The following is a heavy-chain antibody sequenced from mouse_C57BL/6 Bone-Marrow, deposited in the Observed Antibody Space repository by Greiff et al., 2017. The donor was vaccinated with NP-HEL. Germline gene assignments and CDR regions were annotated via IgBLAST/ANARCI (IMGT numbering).Heavy chain of an antibody. CDR3: ASSSPFAY. CDR2: INPSSGYT. J-gene: IGHJ3*01. V-gene: IGHV1-7*01. D-gene: IGHD1-1*01. Sequence: VKLLESGAELAKPGASVKLSCTASGYTFTSYWMHWVKQRPGQGLEWIGYINPSSGYTKYNQKFKDQATLTAYKSSSTAYMQLSSLTYEDSAVYYCASSSPFAYWGQGTLVTVSA. CDR1: GYTFTSYW.